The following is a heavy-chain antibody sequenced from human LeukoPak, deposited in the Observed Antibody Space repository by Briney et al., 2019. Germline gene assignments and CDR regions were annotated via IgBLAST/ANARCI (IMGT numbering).Heavy chain of an antibody. Sequence: ASVKVSCKASGYSFTDYYIHWVRQALEQGLEWRGWIYPNSGVTNYAQSFQGRVTVTRDTSISAAYMDLSSLTSDDTAVYFCVRDVRAGRNDAFDVWGQGTMVTVSS. CDR2: IYPNSGVT. J-gene: IGHJ3*01. CDR1: GYSFTDYY. D-gene: IGHD1-14*01. V-gene: IGHV1-2*02. CDR3: VRDVRAGRNDAFDV.